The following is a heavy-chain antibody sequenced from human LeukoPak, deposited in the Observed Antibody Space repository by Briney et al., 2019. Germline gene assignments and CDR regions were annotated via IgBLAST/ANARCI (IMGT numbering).Heavy chain of an antibody. CDR3: ARAYDSSGYYFKYYYYYYGMDA. J-gene: IGHJ6*02. CDR1: GFTFSSYW. CDR2: IKQDGSEK. V-gene: IGHV3-7*01. Sequence: PGGSLRLSCAASGFTFSSYWMSWVRQAPGKGLEWVAHIKQDGSEKYYVDSVKGRFTISRDNAKNSLYLQMNSLRAEDTAVYYCARAYDSSGYYFKYYYYYYGMDAWGQGTTVTVSS. D-gene: IGHD3-22*01.